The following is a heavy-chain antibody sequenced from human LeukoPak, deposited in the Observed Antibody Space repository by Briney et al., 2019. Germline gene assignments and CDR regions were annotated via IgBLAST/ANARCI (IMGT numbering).Heavy chain of an antibody. D-gene: IGHD5-18*01. J-gene: IGHJ6*03. CDR3: ARDANVDTAMVLYYYYYYMDV. Sequence: GGSLRLSCAASGFTVSSNYMSWVRQAPGKGLEWVSVIYSGGSTYYADSVKGRFTISRDNAKNSLYLQMNSLGAEDTAVYYCARDANVDTAMVLYYYYYYMDVWGKGTTVTVSS. V-gene: IGHV3-53*01. CDR2: IYSGGST. CDR1: GFTVSSNY.